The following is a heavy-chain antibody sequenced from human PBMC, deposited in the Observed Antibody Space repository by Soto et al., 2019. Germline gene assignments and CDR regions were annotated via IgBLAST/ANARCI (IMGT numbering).Heavy chain of an antibody. J-gene: IGHJ4*02. CDR1: GFTFSSYA. CDR3: AKVPYDIVTGYYDY. Sequence: EVQLLESGGGLVQPGGSLRLSCAASGFTFSSYAMTWVRQAPGKGLEWVSGVNGRGSNTYYADSVRGRFTISRGNSKNMLYLLMNSLSAEDAAIYYCAKVPYDIVTGYYDYWGQGALVTVSS. CDR2: VNGRGSNT. V-gene: IGHV3-23*01. D-gene: IGHD3-9*01.